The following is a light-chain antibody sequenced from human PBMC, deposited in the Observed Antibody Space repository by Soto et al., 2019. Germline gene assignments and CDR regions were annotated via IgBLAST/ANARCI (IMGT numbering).Light chain of an antibody. CDR1: SSDVGAYNY. V-gene: IGLV2-8*01. CDR3: SSYAASNNYV. Sequence: QSVRTQPPSASGSPGQSVTISCTGTSSDVGAYNYVSWYQQHPGKAPKLMIYEVSKRPSGVPDRFSGSKSGNTASLTVSGLQAEDKADYYCSSYAASNNYVFGTGTKVPVL. J-gene: IGLJ1*01. CDR2: EVS.